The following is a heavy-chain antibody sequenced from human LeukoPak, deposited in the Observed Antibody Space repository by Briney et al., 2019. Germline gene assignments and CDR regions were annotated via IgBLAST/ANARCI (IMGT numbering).Heavy chain of an antibody. CDR1: GGSISSYY. CDR3: ARRGFGWYFDL. J-gene: IGHJ2*01. CDR2: IYYSGST. D-gene: IGHD3-10*01. V-gene: IGHV4-59*08. Sequence: SETLSLTCTVSGGSISSYYWSWIRQPPGKGLEWIGYIYYSGSTNYSPSLKSRVTISVDTSKNQFSLKLSSVTAADTAVYYCARRGFGWYFDLWGRGTLVTVSS.